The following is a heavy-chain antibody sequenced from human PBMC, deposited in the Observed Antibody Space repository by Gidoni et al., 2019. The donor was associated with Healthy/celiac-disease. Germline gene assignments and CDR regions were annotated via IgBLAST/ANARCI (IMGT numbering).Heavy chain of an antibody. V-gene: IGHV5-51*01. CDR3: ARSMVRGVISYYGMDV. CDR2: IYPGASET. D-gene: IGHD3-10*01. Sequence: EVQLVQSGAVVKKPGESLKISCTGSGYSFTIYWIGWVRQMPGKGLEWLGIIYPGASETIYSPSFQGQVTISADKSISTAYLQWSSLKASDTAMYYCARSMVRGVISYYGMDVWGQGTTVTVSS. J-gene: IGHJ6*02. CDR1: GYSFTIYW.